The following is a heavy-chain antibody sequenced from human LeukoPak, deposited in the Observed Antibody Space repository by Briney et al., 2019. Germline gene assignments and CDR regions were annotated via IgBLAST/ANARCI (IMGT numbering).Heavy chain of an antibody. J-gene: IGHJ4*02. V-gene: IGHV4-39*01. CDR3: ASEPTAAMKSVFDY. CDR2: IYYSGST. Sequence: PSQTLSLTCTVSGGSISSSSYYWGWIRQPPGKGLEWIGSIYYSGSTYYNPSLKSRVTISVDTSKNQSSLKLSSVTAADMAVYYCASEPTAAMKSVFDYWGQGTLVTVSS. CDR1: GGSISSSSYY. D-gene: IGHD2-2*01.